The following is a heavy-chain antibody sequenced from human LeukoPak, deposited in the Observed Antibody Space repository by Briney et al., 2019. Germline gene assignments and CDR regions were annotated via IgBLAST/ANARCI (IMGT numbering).Heavy chain of an antibody. J-gene: IGHJ4*02. CDR2: IIPILGIV. CDR3: ARLVVTAIPVLDS. V-gene: IGHV1-69*04. D-gene: IGHD2-21*02. Sequence: SVKVSCKASGGIFSSYGISWVRQAPGQGLEWMGRIIPILGIVCYAQKFQGRVTITADKSTSTAYMELSSLRSEDSAVYYCARLVVTAIPVLDSWGLGTLVTVSS. CDR1: GGIFSSYG.